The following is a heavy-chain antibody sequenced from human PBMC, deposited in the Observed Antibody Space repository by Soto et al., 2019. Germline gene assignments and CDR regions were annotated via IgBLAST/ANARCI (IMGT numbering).Heavy chain of an antibody. CDR3: ARGGRYGYYSADY. Sequence: QVQLVQSGAEVKKPGSSVKVSCKASGGTFSSYAISWVRQAPGQGLEWIGGIIPIFGTANYAQKFQGRVTITADESTSTGYRELSSLRSEDTAVYYCARGGRYGYYSADYWGQGTMVTVSS. D-gene: IGHD5-12*01. J-gene: IGHJ4*02. V-gene: IGHV1-69*12. CDR1: GGTFSSYA. CDR2: IIPIFGTA.